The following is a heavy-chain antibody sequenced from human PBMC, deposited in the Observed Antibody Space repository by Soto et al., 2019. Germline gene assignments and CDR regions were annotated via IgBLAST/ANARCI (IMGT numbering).Heavy chain of an antibody. CDR3: ARYLVLGRSFDY. Sequence: CGNTYYNPSLKSRVTLSVDTSKNQFSLKLSSVTAVDTAIYYCARYLVLGRSFDYWGQGTLVTVSS. CDR2: CGNT. J-gene: IGHJ4*02. D-gene: IGHD1-26*01. V-gene: IGHV4-31*02.